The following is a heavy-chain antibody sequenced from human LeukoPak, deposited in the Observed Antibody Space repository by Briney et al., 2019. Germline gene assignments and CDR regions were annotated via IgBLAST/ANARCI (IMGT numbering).Heavy chain of an antibody. V-gene: IGHV3-21*01. CDR2: ISSGTGSYI. Sequence: GGSLRLSCVASGFSFSSYSMNWVRQAPGKGLEWVSTISSGTGSYIYYADSVRGRFTISRDNAKNSLYLQMNSLRAEDTAVYYCARCSGVFGSSGNWGQGTLVTVSS. J-gene: IGHJ4*02. D-gene: IGHD6-6*01. CDR1: GFSFSSYS. CDR3: ARCSGVFGSSGN.